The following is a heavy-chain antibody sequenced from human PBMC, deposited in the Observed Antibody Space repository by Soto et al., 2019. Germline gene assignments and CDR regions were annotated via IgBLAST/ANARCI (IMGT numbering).Heavy chain of an antibody. D-gene: IGHD1-26*01. CDR3: VKDLVGPTS. CDR1: GFTFSTYW. Sequence: PGGSLRLSCAASGFTFSTYWMHWVRQAPGKGLVWVSGINWNGGVILYVDSVKGRSTISRDNAKNSLYLQMNSLRAEDTALYYCVKDLVGPTSWGQGALVTVSS. CDR2: INWNGGVI. V-gene: IGHV3-9*01. J-gene: IGHJ4*02.